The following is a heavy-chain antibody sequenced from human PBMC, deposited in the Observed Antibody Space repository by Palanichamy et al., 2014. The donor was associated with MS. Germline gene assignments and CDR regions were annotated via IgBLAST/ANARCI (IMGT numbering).Heavy chain of an antibody. CDR3: AREGSRLGYFDS. V-gene: IGHV3-49*03. CDR2: IRSKGYSGAT. J-gene: IGHJ4*03. Sequence: EVQLVESGGGLVQPGRSLRLSCTASGFTFGDYSMSWFRQAPGKGLEWVGFIRSKGYSGATHYAASVQDRSVISRDDSKGIAYLQMNSLNTEDTAVYYCAREGSRLGYFDSWGQGTLVTVSS. CDR1: GFTFGDYS. D-gene: IGHD5/OR15-5a*01.